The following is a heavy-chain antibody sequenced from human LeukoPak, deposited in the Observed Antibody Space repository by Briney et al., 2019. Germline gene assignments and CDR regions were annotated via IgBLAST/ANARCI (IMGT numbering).Heavy chain of an antibody. V-gene: IGHV1-69*05. CDR2: IIPIFGTT. D-gene: IGHD2-2*01. Sequence: GASVKVSCKGSGGTLSSYAISWVRQAPGQGLEWMGGIIPIFGTTDYVHKLQGRVTITTDESTSTAYMELSRLRSEDTAVYYCARDRVDCSNTTCSTYYYYYNMDVWGKGTTVTVSS. CDR3: ARDRVDCSNTTCSTYYYYYNMDV. CDR1: GGTLSSYA. J-gene: IGHJ6*03.